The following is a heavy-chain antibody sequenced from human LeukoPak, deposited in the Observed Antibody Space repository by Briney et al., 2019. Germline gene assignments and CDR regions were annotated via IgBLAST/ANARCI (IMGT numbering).Heavy chain of an antibody. V-gene: IGHV4-39*01. CDR1: GGSISSSSFY. J-gene: IGHJ5*02. CDR3: ARGEATVTANWFDP. CDR2: ISYSGTT. Sequence: KSSETLSLTCTVSGGSISSSSFYWGWIRQPPGKGLEWIGTISYSGTTYYNPSLKSRMTMSVGPSKNQFSLKLSSVTAADTGVYYCARGEATVTANWFDPWGQGTLVTVSS. D-gene: IGHD4-17*01.